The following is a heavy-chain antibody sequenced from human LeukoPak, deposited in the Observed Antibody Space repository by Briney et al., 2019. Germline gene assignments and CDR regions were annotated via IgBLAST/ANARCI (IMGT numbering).Heavy chain of an antibody. CDR2: IRYDGSNK. V-gene: IGHV3-30*02. CDR1: GFTFSSYG. CDR3: AKVPDPYGDSAVFDP. Sequence: GGSLRLSCAASGFTFSSYGMHWVRQAPGKGLEWVAFIRYDGSNKYYADSVKGRFTISRDNSKNTLYLQMNSLRAEDTAVYYCAKVPDPYGDSAVFDPWGQGTLVTVSS. D-gene: IGHD4-17*01. J-gene: IGHJ5*02.